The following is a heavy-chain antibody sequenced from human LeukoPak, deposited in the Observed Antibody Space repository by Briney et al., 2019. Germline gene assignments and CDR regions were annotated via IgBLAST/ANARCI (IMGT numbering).Heavy chain of an antibody. V-gene: IGHV3-30*03. CDR1: GFTFSDYW. CDR2: ISYDASNE. D-gene: IGHD6-19*01. J-gene: IGHJ4*02. Sequence: GGSLRLSCVGSGFTFSDYWATWVRQAPGKGLEWVAVISYDASNEYYVDSVKGRFTISRDNSKNTLYLQMNSLRSEDTAVYYCARDASDKWLTVPDYWGQGTLVTVSS. CDR3: ARDASDKWLTVPDY.